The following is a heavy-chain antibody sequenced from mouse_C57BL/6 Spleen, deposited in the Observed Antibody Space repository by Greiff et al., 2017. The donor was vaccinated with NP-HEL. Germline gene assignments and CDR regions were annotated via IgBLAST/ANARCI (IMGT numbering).Heavy chain of an antibody. Sequence: EVQLQQSGPVLVKPGASVKMSCKASGYTFTDYYMNWVKQSHGKSLEWIGVINPYNGGTSYNQKFKGKATLTVDKSSSTAYMELNSLTSEDSAVYYCAREANSFDYWGQGTTLTVSS. V-gene: IGHV1-19*01. CDR2: INPYNGGT. D-gene: IGHD1-1*01. CDR1: GYTFTDYY. CDR3: AREANSFDY. J-gene: IGHJ2*01.